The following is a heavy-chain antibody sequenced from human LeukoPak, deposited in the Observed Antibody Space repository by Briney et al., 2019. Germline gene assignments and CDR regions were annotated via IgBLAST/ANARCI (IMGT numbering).Heavy chain of an antibody. Sequence: PGGSLRLSCAASGFTFSNYGMHWVRQAPGKGLEWVAVINYDGSNKYYADSVKGRFTIARDNSKNTLYLQMNSLRVEDTAVYYCARGLTTGGQGTLVTVSS. D-gene: IGHD4-11*01. CDR3: ARGLTT. CDR1: GFTFSNYG. J-gene: IGHJ4*02. V-gene: IGHV3-33*01. CDR2: INYDGSNK.